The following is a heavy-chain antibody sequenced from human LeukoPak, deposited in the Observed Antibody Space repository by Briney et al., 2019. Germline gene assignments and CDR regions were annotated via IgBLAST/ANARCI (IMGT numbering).Heavy chain of an antibody. CDR3: ARDPNLYSGTYDTY. CDR1: GFTFNIYS. J-gene: IGHJ4*02. V-gene: IGHV3-48*02. D-gene: IGHD1-26*01. Sequence: QAGGSLRLSCVVSGFTFNIYSMNWVRQAPGKGLEWVSHISGSTSITYYADSVKGRFTISRDNAKNSLFLQMNSLRDEDTAVYYCARDPNLYSGTYDTYWGQGTLVTVSS. CDR2: ISGSTSIT.